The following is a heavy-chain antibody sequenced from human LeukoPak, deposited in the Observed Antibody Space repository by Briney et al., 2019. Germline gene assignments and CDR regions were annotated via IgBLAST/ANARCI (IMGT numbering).Heavy chain of an antibody. V-gene: IGHV1-18*01. CDR2: ISAYNGNT. J-gene: IGHJ3*02. Sequence: ASVKVSCKASGYTFTSYGISWVRQAPGQGLEWMGWISAYNGNTNYAQKLQGRVTMTTDTSTSTVYMELSSLRSEDTAVYYCARGPYSGSEPNHAFDIWAQGTTVTVSS. CDR1: GYTFTSYG. CDR3: ARGPYSGSEPNHAFDI. D-gene: IGHD1-26*01.